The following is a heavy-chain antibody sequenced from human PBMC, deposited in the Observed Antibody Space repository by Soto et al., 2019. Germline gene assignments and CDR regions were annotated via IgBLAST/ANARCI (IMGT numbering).Heavy chain of an antibody. J-gene: IGHJ4*02. Sequence: GESLKISCKGSGYNFSNYWIGWGRQTPGKGLEWMGIIYPGDSDTRYSPSFQGQVTISADKSISTAYLQWSSLKASDTAMYYCARHGSEIGVVITDFDYWGQGTLVTVSS. CDR2: IYPGDSDT. CDR3: ARHGSEIGVVITDFDY. V-gene: IGHV5-51*01. CDR1: GYNFSNYW. D-gene: IGHD3-3*01.